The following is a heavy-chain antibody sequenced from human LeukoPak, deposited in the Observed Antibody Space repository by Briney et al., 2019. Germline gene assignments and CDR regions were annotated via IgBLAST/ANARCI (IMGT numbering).Heavy chain of an antibody. J-gene: IGHJ4*02. Sequence: GGSLRLSCAASGFTFSSYGMHWVRQAPGKGLEWVAVISYDGSNKYYADSVKGRFTISRDNSKNTLYLQMNSLRAEDTAVYYCAKGGRGYSGYDLPFAFGYWSQGTLVTVSS. D-gene: IGHD5-12*01. CDR2: ISYDGSNK. CDR3: AKGGRGYSGYDLPFAFGY. V-gene: IGHV3-30*18. CDR1: GFTFSSYG.